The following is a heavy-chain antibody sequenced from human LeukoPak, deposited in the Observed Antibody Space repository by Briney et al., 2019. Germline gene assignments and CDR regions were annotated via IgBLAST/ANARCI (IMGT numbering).Heavy chain of an antibody. CDR2: INPSGGNT. CDR3: APPNQARRYFDY. V-gene: IGHV3-23*01. CDR1: GFTFSSNP. J-gene: IGHJ4*02. Sequence: GGSLRLSCAGSGFTFSSNPLSWVRQAPGKGLQWVSGINPSGGNTYYADSVRGRFTISRDNSKNTLYLQMNSLRAEDKAVYYCAPPNQARRYFDYWRQGTLLTVSS.